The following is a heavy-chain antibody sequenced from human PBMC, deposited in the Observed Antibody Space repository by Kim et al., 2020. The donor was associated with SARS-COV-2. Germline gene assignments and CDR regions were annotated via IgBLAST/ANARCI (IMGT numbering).Heavy chain of an antibody. CDR2: ISGSGGTT. V-gene: IGHV3-23*01. CDR3: AKNVDYYASSGSDS. Sequence: GGSLRLSCAASGFTFISYGMRWVRQAPGKGLEWVSGISGSGGTTYYADSVKGRFTISRDNSKNTMYMQMSSLRAEDTAVYYCAKNVDYYASSGSDSWGQG. D-gene: IGHD3-22*01. J-gene: IGHJ4*02. CDR1: GFTFISYG.